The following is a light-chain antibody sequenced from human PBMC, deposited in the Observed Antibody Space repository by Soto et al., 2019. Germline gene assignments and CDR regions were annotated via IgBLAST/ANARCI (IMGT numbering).Light chain of an antibody. V-gene: IGKV1-5*03. CDR2: KAS. CDR1: QSVKGW. Sequence: DIQMTQSPSTLSASVGDRVTITCRASQSVKGWLAWYQQKPGKAPKLLISKASNLESGVPSRFSGSQSGTKFTLTISSLQPDDLGNYYCQQYDSLSSFGQGTKVEIK. CDR3: QQYDSLSS. J-gene: IGKJ2*01.